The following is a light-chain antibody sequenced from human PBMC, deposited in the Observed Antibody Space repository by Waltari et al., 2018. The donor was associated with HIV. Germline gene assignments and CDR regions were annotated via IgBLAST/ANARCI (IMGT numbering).Light chain of an antibody. CDR2: SAS. CDR1: ESIGDL. CDR3: QQASSFPHT. Sequence: IQMTQSPSYVSASIGDTVPMSCRANESIGDLFAWYQQRPGEAPRLLVYSASRRESGVPSKFFAFWAYTQFTLTITGLESEDFATYYCQQASSFPHTFGGGTKV. V-gene: IGKV1-12*01. J-gene: IGKJ4*01.